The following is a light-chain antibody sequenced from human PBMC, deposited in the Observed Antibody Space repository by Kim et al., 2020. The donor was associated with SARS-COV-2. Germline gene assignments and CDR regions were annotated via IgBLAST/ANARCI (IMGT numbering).Light chain of an antibody. Sequence: ASVGDIVTITCRASQSISNYLNWYQQKPGKAPKLLIYAASGLQSGVSSRFSGSGSGTDFTLTISSLQPEDFATYYCQQGYSTPLYTFGQGTKLEI. V-gene: IGKV1-39*01. CDR3: QQGYSTPLYT. CDR1: QSISNY. CDR2: AAS. J-gene: IGKJ2*01.